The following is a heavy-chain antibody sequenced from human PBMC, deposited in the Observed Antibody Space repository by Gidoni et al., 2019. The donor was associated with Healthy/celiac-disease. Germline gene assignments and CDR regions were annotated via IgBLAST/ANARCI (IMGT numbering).Heavy chain of an antibody. J-gene: IGHJ4*02. CDR1: GSTFTNYY. V-gene: IGHV1-46*01. D-gene: IGHD2-15*01. CDR2: INTSGGST. Sequence: QVQLVQSGAEVTKPGASVKVSCKASGSTFTNYYMHWVRQAPGQGLEWMGIINTSGGSTSYAQKFQGRVTMTRDTSTSTVYMELSSLRSDDTAIYYCARDRINCSGNRCPYHFDYWGQGTLVTVSS. CDR3: ARDRINCSGNRCPYHFDY.